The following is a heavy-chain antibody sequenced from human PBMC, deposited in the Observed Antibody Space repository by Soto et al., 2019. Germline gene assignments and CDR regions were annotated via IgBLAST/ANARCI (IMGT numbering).Heavy chain of an antibody. V-gene: IGHV6-1*01. Sequence: PSQTLSLTCAISGDSVSNNRATWNWIRQSPSGGLEWLGRTYYRSKWISDYAMSVKSRISINTDTSKNLISLHLNSVTPEDTAVYYCARDPPDFNSGFDFWGQGTPVTVSS. CDR1: GDSVSNNRAT. D-gene: IGHD1-26*01. CDR2: TYYRSKWIS. CDR3: ARDPPDFNSGFDF. J-gene: IGHJ4*02.